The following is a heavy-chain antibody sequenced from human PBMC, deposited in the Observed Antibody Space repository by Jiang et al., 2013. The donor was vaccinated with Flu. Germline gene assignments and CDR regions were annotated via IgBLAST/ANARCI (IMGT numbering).Heavy chain of an antibody. CDR2: ISSSSSYI. CDR3: ARDGIAAAGAGWFDP. V-gene: IGHV3-21*01. J-gene: IGHJ5*02. D-gene: IGHD6-13*01. Sequence: PGGSLRLSCAASGFTFSSYSMNWVRQAPGKGLEWVSSISSSSSYIYYADSVKGRFTISRDNAKNSLYLQMNSLRAEDTAVYYCARDGIAAAGAGWFDPWGQGTLVTVSS. CDR1: GFTFSSYS.